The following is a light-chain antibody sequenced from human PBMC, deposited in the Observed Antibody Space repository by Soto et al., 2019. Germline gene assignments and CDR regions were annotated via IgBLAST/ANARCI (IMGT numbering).Light chain of an antibody. Sequence: DVQMTQSPSTLSGSVGDRVTITGRAGQTISSWFAWYQQKPGKAPKLLIYKASTLKSGVPSRFSGSGSGTAFTPTISSLQPDDFATYYCQHYNSYSEAFGQGTKVDIK. J-gene: IGKJ1*01. V-gene: IGKV1-5*03. CDR2: KAS. CDR1: QTISSW. CDR3: QHYNSYSEA.